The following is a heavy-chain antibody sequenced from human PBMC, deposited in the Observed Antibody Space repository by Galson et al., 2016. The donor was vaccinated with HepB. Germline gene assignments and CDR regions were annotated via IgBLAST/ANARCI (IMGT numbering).Heavy chain of an antibody. V-gene: IGHV4-31*03. D-gene: IGHD3-3*01. J-gene: IGHJ4*02. CDR3: AKDRPEGDFPYYFDS. Sequence: TLSLTCTVSGDSISNGGYYWSWIRQHPGKGLEWIGYIFYSGGTCFNPSLESRVTMSVDTSKNQFSLKLTSVTAADAAVYYCAKDRPEGDFPYYFDSWGQGTLVTVSS. CDR2: IFYSGGT. CDR1: GDSISNGGYY.